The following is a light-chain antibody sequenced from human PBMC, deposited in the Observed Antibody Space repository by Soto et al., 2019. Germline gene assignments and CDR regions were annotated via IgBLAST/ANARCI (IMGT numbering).Light chain of an antibody. CDR2: GAS. CDR3: QQYGSSPFT. Sequence: EFVLTQSPGTLSLSPRQRDTLACRASQSVSSSYLAWYQQRSGQAPRLLIYGASSRATGIPGRFCGSGSGTDFPLTISRVESEDVAVYYCQQYGSSPFTFGPGTKVDIK. J-gene: IGKJ3*01. CDR1: QSVSSSY. V-gene: IGKV3-20*01.